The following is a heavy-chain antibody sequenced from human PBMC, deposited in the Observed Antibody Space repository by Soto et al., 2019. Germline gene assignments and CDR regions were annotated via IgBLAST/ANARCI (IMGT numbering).Heavy chain of an antibody. D-gene: IGHD3-3*01. CDR3: ARDRDFWTGYEYYYYAMGG. Sequence: ASVEVSCKASGYRFTSYYLRWVRPEPGQGLEWMGIINPNSTSASYAQKLQGRVTMTRDTSTSTVYMELSTLRSEDTAVYYCARDRDFWTGYEYYYYAMGGWGQGTTVPVSS. V-gene: IGHV1-46*01. CDR1: GYRFTSYY. CDR2: INPNSTSA. J-gene: IGHJ6*02.